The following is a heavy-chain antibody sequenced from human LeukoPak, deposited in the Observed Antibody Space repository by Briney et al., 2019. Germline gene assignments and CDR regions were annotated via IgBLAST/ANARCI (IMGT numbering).Heavy chain of an antibody. CDR2: ISSSSSYI. J-gene: IGHJ4*02. D-gene: IGHD3-9*01. Sequence: PGGSLRLSCAASGFTFSSYSMNWVRQAPGKGLEWVSSISSSSSYIYYADSVKGRFTISRDNAKNSLYLQMNSLRAEDTAVYYRARDRDQLRYLDWSLDYWGQGTLVTVSS. V-gene: IGHV3-21*01. CDR1: GFTFSSYS. CDR3: ARDRDQLRYLDWSLDY.